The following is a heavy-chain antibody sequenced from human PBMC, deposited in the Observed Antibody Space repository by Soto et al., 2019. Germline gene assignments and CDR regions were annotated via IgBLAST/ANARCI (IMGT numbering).Heavy chain of an antibody. Sequence: GGSLRLCCAACGFTFCSYAMHWVRQAPGKGLEWVAVISYDGSNKYYADSVKGRFTISRDNSKNTLYLQMNSLRAEDTAVYYCSRSEVGDYMDVWGKGTTVTVSS. V-gene: IGHV3-30-3*01. CDR3: SRSEVGDYMDV. CDR2: ISYDGSNK. D-gene: IGHD3-3*01. CDR1: GFTFCSYA. J-gene: IGHJ6*03.